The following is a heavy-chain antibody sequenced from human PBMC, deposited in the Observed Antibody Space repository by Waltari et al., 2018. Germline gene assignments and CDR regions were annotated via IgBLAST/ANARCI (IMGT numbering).Heavy chain of an antibody. CDR1: GYSISSGYY. CDR2: IYHSGGT. V-gene: IGHV4-38-2*01. J-gene: IGHJ5*02. CDR3: ARALQVTTVTALINWFDP. D-gene: IGHD4-4*01. Sequence: QVQLQESGPGLVKPSETLSLTCAVSGYSISSGYYWGWIRQPPGKGLEWIGSIYHSGGTYYNPSLKSRVTISVDTSKNQFSLKLSSVTAADTAVYYWARALQVTTVTALINWFDPWGQGTLVTVSS.